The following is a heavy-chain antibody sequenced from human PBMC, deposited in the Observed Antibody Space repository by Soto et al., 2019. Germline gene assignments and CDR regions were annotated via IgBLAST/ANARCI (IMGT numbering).Heavy chain of an antibody. CDR1: GGSISVYY. Sequence: SETLSLTCTISGGSISVYYWSWVRQPPGHELEWIGYIYASGSPHYNPSLRSRVTISADTSKNQISLKLTSPTAAATAVYYCARGVGSSPPRYWGRGTLVTVSS. D-gene: IGHD1-26*01. CDR3: ARGVGSSPPRY. CDR2: IYASGSP. J-gene: IGHJ4*02. V-gene: IGHV4-59*01.